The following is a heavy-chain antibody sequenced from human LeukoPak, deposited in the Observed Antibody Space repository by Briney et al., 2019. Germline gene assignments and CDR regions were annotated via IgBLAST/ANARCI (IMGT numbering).Heavy chain of an antibody. Sequence: AGGSLRLSCAASGFTFSSYAMSWVRQAPGKGLEWVSAISGSGGSTYYADSVKGRFTISRDTYENTLYLQMNSLRSEDTAFYYCAREVGATRGLDPWGQGTLVTVTS. V-gene: IGHV3-23*01. D-gene: IGHD1-26*01. CDR1: GFTFSSYA. CDR3: AREVGATRGLDP. J-gene: IGHJ5*02. CDR2: ISGSGGST.